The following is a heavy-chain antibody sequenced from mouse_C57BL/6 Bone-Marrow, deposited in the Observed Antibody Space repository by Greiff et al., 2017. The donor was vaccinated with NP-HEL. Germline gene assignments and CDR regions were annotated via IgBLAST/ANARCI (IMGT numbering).Heavy chain of an antibody. D-gene: IGHD2-3*01. Sequence: QVQLKQSGPGLKQPSQSLSITCTVSGFSLTSYGVHWVRQSPGKGLEWLGVIWRGGSTDYNAAFMSRLSITKDNSKSQVFFKMNSLQADDTAIYYCAKNWDGYYDAMDYWGQGTSVTVSS. CDR3: AKNWDGYYDAMDY. CDR2: IWRGGST. V-gene: IGHV2-5*01. CDR1: GFSLTSYG. J-gene: IGHJ4*01.